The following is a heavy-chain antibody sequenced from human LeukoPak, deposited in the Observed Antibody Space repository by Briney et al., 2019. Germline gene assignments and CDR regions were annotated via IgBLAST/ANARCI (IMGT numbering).Heavy chain of an antibody. V-gene: IGHV4-34*01. Sequence: SETLSLTCAVYGGSFSGYYWSWIRQPPGKGLEWIGEINHSGSTNYNPSLKSRVTISVDTSKNQFSLKLSSVTAADTAVYYCASTFAAEHYYYYYMDVWGKGTTVTVSS. CDR3: ASTFAAEHYYYYYMDV. D-gene: IGHD6-25*01. CDR2: INHSGST. CDR1: GGSFSGYY. J-gene: IGHJ6*03.